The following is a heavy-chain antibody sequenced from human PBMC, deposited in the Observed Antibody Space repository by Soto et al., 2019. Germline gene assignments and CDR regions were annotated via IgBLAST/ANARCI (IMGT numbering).Heavy chain of an antibody. CDR1: GGSISSYY. CDR2: TFYSGTT. Sequence: QVQLQESGPGLVKPSETLSLTCTVSGGSISSYYWSWIRQSPGKGLEWIGYTFYSGTTKFHPSLQSRVTISLDTSKNQFSLKLNSVTAADTAVYYCARGGRGSTSGNWFDPWGQGTLVSVSS. D-gene: IGHD2-2*01. J-gene: IGHJ5*02. V-gene: IGHV4-59*08. CDR3: ARGGRGSTSGNWFDP.